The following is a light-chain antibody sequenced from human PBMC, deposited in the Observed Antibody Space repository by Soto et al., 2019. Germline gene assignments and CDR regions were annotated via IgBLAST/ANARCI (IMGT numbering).Light chain of an antibody. Sequence: DIQMTQSPSTLSAFVGDRVTITCRASQSIGRWLAWYQQKPGKAPKLLIYKASTLESGVPSRFSGSGSGTDFTLTISSLQPEDFATYYCQQSYSTPLTFGGGTKVDIK. CDR1: QSIGRW. CDR3: QQSYSTPLT. J-gene: IGKJ4*01. V-gene: IGKV1-5*03. CDR2: KAS.